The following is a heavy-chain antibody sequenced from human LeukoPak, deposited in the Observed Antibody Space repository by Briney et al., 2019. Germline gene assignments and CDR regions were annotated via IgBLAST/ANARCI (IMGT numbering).Heavy chain of an antibody. Sequence: SVKISCKASGGTFSSYAISWVRQAPGQGLEWMGGIIPIFGTANYAQKFQGRVTMTRHTSISTAYMELSSLRSEDTAVYYCARGLSQWLVRVYYYGMDVWGQGTTVTVPS. CDR2: IIPIFGTA. CDR3: ARGLSQWLVRVYYYGMDV. D-gene: IGHD6-19*01. J-gene: IGHJ6*02. CDR1: GGTFSSYA. V-gene: IGHV1-69*05.